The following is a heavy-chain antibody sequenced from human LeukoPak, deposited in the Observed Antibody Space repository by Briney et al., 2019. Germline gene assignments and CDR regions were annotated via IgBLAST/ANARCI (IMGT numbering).Heavy chain of an antibody. CDR3: AKGSQGWPYYFDY. D-gene: IGHD5-24*01. CDR2: IGSGGEST. CDR1: GFTFSSSA. J-gene: IGHJ4*02. V-gene: IGHV3-23*01. Sequence: GGSLRLSCSASGFTFSSSALSWVRQAPGKGLEWVSAIGSGGESTYYADSVKGRFTISRDNSKNTLSLQMNSLRVEDSAVYYCAKGSQGWPYYFDYWGQGTLVTVSS.